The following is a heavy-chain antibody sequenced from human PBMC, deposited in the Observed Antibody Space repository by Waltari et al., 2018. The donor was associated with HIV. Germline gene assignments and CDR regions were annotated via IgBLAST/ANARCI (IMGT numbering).Heavy chain of an antibody. Sequence: EVQLEQPGAAVKKPGATVKISCTISGYPFTDYYIHWIQQAPGRGLEWVGLVDPEDGEPRFSEKFRDRVTITADRSTDTAYLELSSLTSDDTAIYYCARTLTLTFDPFDIWGQGTMVVVSS. D-gene: IGHD7-27*01. CDR2: VDPEDGEP. J-gene: IGHJ3*02. CDR1: GYPFTDYY. V-gene: IGHV1-69-2*01. CDR3: ARTLTLTFDPFDI.